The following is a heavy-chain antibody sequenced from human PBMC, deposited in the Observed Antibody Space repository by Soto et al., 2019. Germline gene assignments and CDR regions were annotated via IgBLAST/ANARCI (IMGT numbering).Heavy chain of an antibody. Sequence: QVQLVQSGAEVKKPGASVKVSCKASGYTFTNYAMHWVRQAPGQRLEWMGWINAGNGNTKYSQKFQGRVTITRDTSASTAYMELSSLRSEDTAVYYSARGGSLFLSFDLWGRGTLVTVSS. CDR2: INAGNGNT. CDR1: GYTFTNYA. CDR3: ARGGSLFLSFDL. D-gene: IGHD1-26*01. J-gene: IGHJ2*01. V-gene: IGHV1-3*01.